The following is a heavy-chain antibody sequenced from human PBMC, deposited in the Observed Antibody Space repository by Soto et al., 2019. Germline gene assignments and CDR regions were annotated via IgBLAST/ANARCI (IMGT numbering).Heavy chain of an antibody. CDR3: ASKPAGFWRGAFDYGMDV. V-gene: IGHV3-23*01. D-gene: IGHD3-3*01. CDR2: ISGSGGST. J-gene: IGHJ6*02. Sequence: TGGSLRLSCAASGFTFSSYAMSWVRQAPGKGLEWVSAISGSGGSTYYADSVKGRFTISRDNSKNTLYLQMNSLRAEDTAVYYCASKPAGFWRGAFDYGMDVWGQGTTVTVSS. CDR1: GFTFSSYA.